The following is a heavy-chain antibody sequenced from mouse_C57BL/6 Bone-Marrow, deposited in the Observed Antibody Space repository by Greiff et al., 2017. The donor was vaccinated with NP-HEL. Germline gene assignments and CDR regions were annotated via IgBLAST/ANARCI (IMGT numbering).Heavy chain of an antibody. D-gene: IGHD2-3*01. Sequence: EVKLVESEGGLVQPGSSMKLSCTASGFTFSDYYMAWVRQVPEKGLEWVANITYDGSSTYYLDSLKSRFIISRDNAKNILYLQMSSLKSEDTATYYCARDGDYDAYAMDYWGQGTSVTVSS. CDR1: GFTFSDYY. CDR3: ARDGDYDAYAMDY. CDR2: ITYDGSST. J-gene: IGHJ4*01. V-gene: IGHV5-16*01.